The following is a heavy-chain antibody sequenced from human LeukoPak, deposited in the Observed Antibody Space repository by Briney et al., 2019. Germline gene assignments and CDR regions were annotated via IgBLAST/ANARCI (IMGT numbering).Heavy chain of an antibody. CDR2: ISDDGSSK. CDR3: ARDKGYY. CDR1: GFTFSNYA. Sequence: GGSLRLSCAASGFTFSNYAMHWVRQAPGKGLAWVAAISDDGSSKFYSDSVKGRFAISRDNPKNSLYLQMNSLRDEDTALYYCARDKGYYWGQGTLVSVSS. V-gene: IGHV3-30*09. J-gene: IGHJ4*02.